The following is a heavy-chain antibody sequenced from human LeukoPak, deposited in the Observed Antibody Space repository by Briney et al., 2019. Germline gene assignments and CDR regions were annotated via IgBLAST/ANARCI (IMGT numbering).Heavy chain of an antibody. V-gene: IGHV3-23*01. D-gene: IGHD7-27*01. CDR3: AKDSANWGRHYDY. Sequence: GGPLRLSCAASGFTFNNYAMHWVRQAPGKGLEWVSAISVAGRSIYYADAVKGRFTISRDNSKNTLYLQMNTLRAEDTAIYYCAKDSANWGRHYDYWGQGTLVTVSS. CDR1: GFTFNNYA. CDR2: ISVAGRSI. J-gene: IGHJ4*02.